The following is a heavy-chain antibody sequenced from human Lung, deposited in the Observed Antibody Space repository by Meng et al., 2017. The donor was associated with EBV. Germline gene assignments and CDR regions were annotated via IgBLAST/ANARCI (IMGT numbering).Heavy chain of an antibody. V-gene: IGHV4-4*07. CDR2: IYTSGST. CDR3: ASSSGWYDEYYFDY. D-gene: IGHD6-19*01. Sequence: QVQLQESGPGLVKPSETLSLTCTVSGGSISSYYWSWIRQPAGKGLEWIGRIYTSGSTNYNPSLKSRVTMSVDTSKNQFSLKLSSVTAADTAVYYCASSSGWYDEYYFDYWGQGTLVTVSS. CDR1: GGSISSYY. J-gene: IGHJ4*02.